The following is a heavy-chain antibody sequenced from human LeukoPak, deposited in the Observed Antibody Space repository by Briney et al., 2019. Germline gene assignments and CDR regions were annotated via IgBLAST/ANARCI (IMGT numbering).Heavy chain of an antibody. CDR3: ARYREVGATVDY. CDR1: GGSISGYY. V-gene: IGHV4-59*01. CDR2: IYYSGST. J-gene: IGHJ4*02. Sequence: SETLSLTCTVSGGSISGYYWSWIRQPPGKGLEWIGYIYYSGSTSYNSSLKSRVTISVDTSKNQFSLKLSSVTAADTAVYYCARYREVGATVDYWGQGTLVTVSS. D-gene: IGHD1-26*01.